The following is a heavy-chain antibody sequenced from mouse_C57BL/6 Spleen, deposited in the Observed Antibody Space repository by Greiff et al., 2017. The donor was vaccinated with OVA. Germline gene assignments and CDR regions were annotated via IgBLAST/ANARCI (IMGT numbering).Heavy chain of an antibody. Sequence: VQLQQPGAELVKPGASVKMSCKASGYTFTSYWITWVKQRPGQGLEWIGDIYPGSGSTNYNEKFKSKATLTVDTSSSTAYMQLSLTSEDSAVYYCARSSGTGFAYWGQGTLVTVSA. V-gene: IGHV1-55*01. D-gene: IGHD3-3*01. J-gene: IGHJ3*01. CDR3: ARSSGTGFAY. CDR2: IYPGSGST. CDR1: GYTFTSYW.